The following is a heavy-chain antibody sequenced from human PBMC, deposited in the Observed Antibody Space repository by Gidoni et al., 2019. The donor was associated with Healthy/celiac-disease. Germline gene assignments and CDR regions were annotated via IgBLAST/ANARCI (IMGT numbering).Heavy chain of an antibody. D-gene: IGHD3-10*01. CDR2: IYSGGST. J-gene: IGHJ6*02. CDR1: GFTVSSNY. Sequence: EVQLVESGGGLVQPGGSLRLSCAASGFTVSSNYMSWVRQAPGKGLEWVSVIYSGGSTYYADSVKGRFTISRDNSKNTLYLQMNSLRAEDTAVYYCARGLGRKPGLWFGDFVDYYGMDVWGQGTTVTVSS. V-gene: IGHV3-66*01. CDR3: ARGLGRKPGLWFGDFVDYYGMDV.